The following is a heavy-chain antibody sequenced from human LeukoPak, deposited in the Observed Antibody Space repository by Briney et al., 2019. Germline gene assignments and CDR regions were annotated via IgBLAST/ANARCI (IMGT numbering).Heavy chain of an antibody. J-gene: IGHJ4*02. D-gene: IGHD3-22*01. V-gene: IGHV3-53*01. CDR3: ARDSNGPAF. CDR2: IYSDGGT. CDR1: GFTVTNNY. Sequence: GGSLRLSCAVSGFTVTNNYMSWVRQAPGKGLEYVSVIYSDGGTFYSESVKGRFTISRDYSKNTLYLQMNSLGADDTAVYYCARDSNGPAFWGQGTLVTVSS.